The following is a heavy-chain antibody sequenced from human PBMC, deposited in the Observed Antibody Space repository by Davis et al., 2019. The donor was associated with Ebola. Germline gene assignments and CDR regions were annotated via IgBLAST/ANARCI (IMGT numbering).Heavy chain of an antibody. CDR2: IYTSGNT. V-gene: IGHV4-4*07. CDR1: GVSITSHY. D-gene: IGHD3-22*01. Sequence: SETLSLTCTVSGVSITSHYWSWIRQPAGKGLEWIGHIYTSGNTNYNPSLKSRVTISVDTSKNQLSLKLTSVTATDTAVYYCARDRHDTSGYGFWGQGTLVTVSS. CDR3: ARDRHDTSGYGF. J-gene: IGHJ4*02.